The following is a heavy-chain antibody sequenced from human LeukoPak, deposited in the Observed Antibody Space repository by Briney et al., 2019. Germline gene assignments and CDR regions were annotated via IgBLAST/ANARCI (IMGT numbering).Heavy chain of an antibody. D-gene: IGHD6-13*01. V-gene: IGHV1-2*02. CDR2: INPNSGGT. J-gene: IGHJ4*02. CDR3: ARGYSSSWYSGDYFDY. Sequence: ASVKVSCKASGYTFTGDYMHWVRQAPGQGPEWMGWINPNSGGTNYAQKFQGGVTMTRDTSISTAYMELSRLRSDDTAVYYCARGYSSSWYSGDYFDYWGQGTLVTVSS. CDR1: GYTFTGDY.